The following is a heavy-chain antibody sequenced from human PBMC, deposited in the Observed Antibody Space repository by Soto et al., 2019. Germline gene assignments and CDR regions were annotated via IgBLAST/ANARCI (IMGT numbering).Heavy chain of an antibody. CDR2: ISSSSSTI. V-gene: IGHV3-48*01. CDR3: ARGSLGYCSGGNCPTKNVG. J-gene: IGHJ4*02. CDR1: GFTFSSYS. D-gene: IGHD2-15*01. Sequence: EVQLVESGGGLVQPGGSLRLSCAASGFTFSSYSMNWVRQAPGKGLEWVSYISSSSSTIYYADSVKGRFTISRDNAKNSLYLQMNSLRAEDTAVYYCARGSLGYCSGGNCPTKNVGWGQGTLVTVSS.